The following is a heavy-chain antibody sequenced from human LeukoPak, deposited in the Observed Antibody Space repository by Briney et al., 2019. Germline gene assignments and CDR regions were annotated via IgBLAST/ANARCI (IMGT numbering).Heavy chain of an antibody. Sequence: GGSLRLSCAASGIAFSTYWMHWVRQVPGKGLVWVARISSDGSSTDYADSVKGRFTIFRDNARNTLYLQMNSLRAEDTAVYYCAKGGYCSGGSCYSPWDYYYYMDVWGKGTTVTISS. CDR2: ISSDGSST. J-gene: IGHJ6*03. D-gene: IGHD2-15*01. CDR1: GIAFSTYW. V-gene: IGHV3-74*01. CDR3: AKGGYCSGGSCYSPWDYYYYMDV.